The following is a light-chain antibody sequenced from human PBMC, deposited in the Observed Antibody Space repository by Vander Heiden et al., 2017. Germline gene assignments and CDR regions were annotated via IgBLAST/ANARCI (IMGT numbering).Light chain of an antibody. CDR2: TTS. CDR3: QQANSFPLT. V-gene: IGKV1D-12*01. J-gene: IGKJ4*01. CDR1: QGIGSW. Sequence: DIQMTQSPSSVGDRVTITCRASQGIGSWLAWYQQKPGKAPKLLIYTTSNLQSGVPSRFSGSGSGTDFTLTISSLQPEDFATYYCQQANSFPLTFGGGTKVEI.